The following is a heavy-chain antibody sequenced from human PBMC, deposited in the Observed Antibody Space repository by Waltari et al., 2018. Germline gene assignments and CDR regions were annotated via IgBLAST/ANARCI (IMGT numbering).Heavy chain of an antibody. J-gene: IGHJ4*02. D-gene: IGHD2-15*01. CDR1: GYTFTDHY. Sequence: QLVQSGAEVRKPGASVKVSCKASGYTFTDHYIHWVRQARGQGLEWMAWINPKSGATDYALSCQGRVTLTRDTSISTVYMELSGLRSDDTAVYYCATPYDSYFSGFHWGQGSLVTVSS. V-gene: IGHV1-2*02. CDR3: ATPYDSYFSGFH. CDR2: INPKSGAT.